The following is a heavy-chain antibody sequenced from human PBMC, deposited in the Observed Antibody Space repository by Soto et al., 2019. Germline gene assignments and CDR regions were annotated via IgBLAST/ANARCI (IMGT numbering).Heavy chain of an antibody. CDR2: IYSGGST. J-gene: IGHJ4*02. CDR3: ARENYAALDY. V-gene: IGHV3-66*01. Sequence: GGSLRLSCATSGFTVSSNYMSWVRQAPGKGLEWVSVIYSGGSTYYVDSVKGRFTISIDNSKNTLYLQVNSLRAEDTAVYYCARENYAALDYWGQGTLVTVSS. CDR1: GFTVSSNY. D-gene: IGHD2-2*01.